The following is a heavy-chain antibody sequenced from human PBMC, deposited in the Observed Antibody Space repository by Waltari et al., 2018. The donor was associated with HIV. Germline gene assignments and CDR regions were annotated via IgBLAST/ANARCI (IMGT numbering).Heavy chain of an antibody. CDR3: ARDLMIVVAYFDY. D-gene: IGHD3-22*01. J-gene: IGHJ4*02. CDR2: INPNSGGT. V-gene: IGHV1-2*02. CDR1: GYTFTAYY. Sequence: QVQLVQSGAEVKKPGASVKVSCKASGYTFTAYYRHWVRQAPGQGLEWMGWINPNSGGTNYAQRFQGRVTMTRDTSISTAYMELSRLRSDDTAVYYCARDLMIVVAYFDYWGQGTLVTVSS.